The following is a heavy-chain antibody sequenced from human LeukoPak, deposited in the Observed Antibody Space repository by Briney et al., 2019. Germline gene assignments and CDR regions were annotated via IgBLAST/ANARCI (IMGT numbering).Heavy chain of an antibody. CDR2: ISGSGGST. CDR3: AKLKLRVWYFDY. D-gene: IGHD2-8*01. CDR1: GFTFSSYS. Sequence: GGSLRLSCAASGFTFSSYSMNWVRQAPGKGLEWVSAISGSGGSTYYADSVKGRFTISRDNSKNTLYLQMNSLRAEDTAVYYCAKLKLRVWYFDYWGQGTLVTVSS. V-gene: IGHV3-23*01. J-gene: IGHJ4*02.